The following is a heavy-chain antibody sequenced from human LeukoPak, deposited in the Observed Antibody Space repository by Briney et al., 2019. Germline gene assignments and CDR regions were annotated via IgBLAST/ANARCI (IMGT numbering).Heavy chain of an antibody. Sequence: PGGSLRLSCAASGFTFSSYEMNWVRQAPGKGLEWVSYISSSGSTIYYADSVKGRFTISRGNAKNSLYLQMNSLRAEDTAVYYCARARYSSSWYSRDAFDIWGQGTMVTVSS. CDR3: ARARYSSSWYSRDAFDI. CDR2: ISSSGSTI. V-gene: IGHV3-48*03. J-gene: IGHJ3*02. CDR1: GFTFSSYE. D-gene: IGHD6-13*01.